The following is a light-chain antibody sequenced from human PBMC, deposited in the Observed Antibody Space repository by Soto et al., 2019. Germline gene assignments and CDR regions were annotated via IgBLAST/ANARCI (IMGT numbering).Light chain of an antibody. CDR3: SSYPTSNTRQIV. Sequence: QSVLTQPASVSGSPGQSITISCTGTSSDVGGYNYVSWYQHHPGKAPKLIIYDVTNLPSGVSNPFSDSKSGNTASLTISGLQPEDEADYYCSSYPTSNTRQIVFGTGTKLTVL. CDR1: SSDVGGYNY. J-gene: IGLJ1*01. V-gene: IGLV2-14*03. CDR2: DVT.